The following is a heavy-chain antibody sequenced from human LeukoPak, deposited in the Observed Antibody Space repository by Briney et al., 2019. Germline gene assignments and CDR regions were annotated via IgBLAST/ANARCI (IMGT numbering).Heavy chain of an antibody. D-gene: IGHD3-10*01. CDR1: GYTFTGYY. CDR2: INPNSGGT. V-gene: IGHV1-2*02. J-gene: IGHJ3*02. Sequence: ASVKVSCKASGYTFTGYYMHWVRQAPGQGLEWMGWINPNSGGTNYAQKLQDRVTMTTDTSTTTAYMELRSLRSDDTAVYYCAREVRGGAFDIWGQGTMVTVSS. CDR3: AREVRGGAFDI.